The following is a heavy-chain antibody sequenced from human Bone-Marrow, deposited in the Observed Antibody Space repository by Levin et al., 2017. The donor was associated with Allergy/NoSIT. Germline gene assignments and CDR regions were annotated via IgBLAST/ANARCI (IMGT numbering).Heavy chain of an antibody. CDR2: VDTEGTST. D-gene: IGHD2-21*01. Sequence: AGGSLRLSCAASGFTFNTYWMHWVRQVPGKGLEWVSRVDTEGTSTSYAGSVKGRFTISRDNAKNTLYLQLNSLRAEDTAVYYCARDYWGYYYFDYWGQGTLVTVSS. CDR3: ARDYWGYYYFDY. CDR1: GFTFNTYW. V-gene: IGHV3-74*01. J-gene: IGHJ4*02.